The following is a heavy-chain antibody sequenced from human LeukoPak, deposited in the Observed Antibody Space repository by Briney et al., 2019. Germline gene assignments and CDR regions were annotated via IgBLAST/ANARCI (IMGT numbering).Heavy chain of an antibody. J-gene: IGHJ5*02. D-gene: IGHD6-13*01. CDR3: AKVPPSITAAGNWLDP. CDR1: GYTFTGYY. V-gene: IGHV1-2*06. Sequence: GASVKVSCKASGYTFTGYYIHWVLQAPGQGLEWMGRINPNTGGTNYAQKFQGRVTMTRDTSITTAYMELSRMTSDDTAIYYCAKVPPSITAAGNWLDPWGQGALVTVSS. CDR2: INPNTGGT.